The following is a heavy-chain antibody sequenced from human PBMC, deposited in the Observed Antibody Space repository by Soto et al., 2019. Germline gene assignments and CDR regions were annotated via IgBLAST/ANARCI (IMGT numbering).Heavy chain of an antibody. CDR1: GYTFTGYY. V-gene: IGHV1-2*04. CDR3: ARDLRAFGDGDNYYYYYIGMDV. D-gene: IGHD3-16*01. CDR2: INPNSGGT. J-gene: IGHJ6*02. Sequence: ASVKVSCKASGYTFTGYYMHWVRQAPGQGLEWMGWINPNSGGTNYAQKFQGWVTMTRDTSISTAYMELSRLRCDDTAVYYCARDLRAFGDGDNYYYYYIGMDVRGQGTTVTVSS.